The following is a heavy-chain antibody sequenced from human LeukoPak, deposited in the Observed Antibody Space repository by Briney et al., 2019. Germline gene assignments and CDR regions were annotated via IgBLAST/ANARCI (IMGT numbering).Heavy chain of an antibody. CDR3: ARDSGTYGAPNDAFDI. CDR1: GGSMSSSSYY. D-gene: IGHD4-17*01. Sequence: KPSETLSLTCTVSGGSMSSSSYYWSWIRQPAGKGLEWIGRIYTSGGTSYNPSLKSRVTMSVDTSKNQFSLKLSSVTAADTAVYYCARDSGTYGAPNDAFDIWGQGTMVTVSS. V-gene: IGHV4-61*02. J-gene: IGHJ3*02. CDR2: IYTSGGT.